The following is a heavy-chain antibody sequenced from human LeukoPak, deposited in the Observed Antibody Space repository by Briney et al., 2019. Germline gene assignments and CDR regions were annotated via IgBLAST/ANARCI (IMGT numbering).Heavy chain of an antibody. J-gene: IGHJ6*03. CDR2: ISAYNGNT. D-gene: IGHD3-9*01. Sequence: ASVKVSCKASGYTFTSYGISWVRQAPGQGLEWMGWISAYNGNTNYAQKPQGRVTMTTDTSTSTAYMELRSLRSDDTAVYYCARETVLRYFDWLPHNGYYMDVWGKGTTVTVSS. V-gene: IGHV1-18*01. CDR1: GYTFTSYG. CDR3: ARETVLRYFDWLPHNGYYMDV.